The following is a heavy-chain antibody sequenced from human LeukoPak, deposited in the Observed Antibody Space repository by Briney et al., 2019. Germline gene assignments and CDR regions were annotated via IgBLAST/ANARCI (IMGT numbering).Heavy chain of an antibody. CDR3: ARGTTVTTPDY. V-gene: IGHV4-4*07. J-gene: IGHJ4*02. D-gene: IGHD4-17*01. CDR2: IYASGSI. Sequence: PSETLSLTCTVSGGSISSYYWSWIRQPAGKGLEWIGRIYASGSINYNPSLKSRVTMSVDTSKNQLSLKLTSVTAADTAVYYCARGTTVTTPDYWGQGTLVTVSS. CDR1: GGSISSYY.